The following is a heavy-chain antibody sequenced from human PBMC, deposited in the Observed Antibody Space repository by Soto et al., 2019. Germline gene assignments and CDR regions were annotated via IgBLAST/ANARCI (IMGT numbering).Heavy chain of an antibody. CDR1: GGSVSNGMYY. Sequence: PSETLSLTCTVSGGSVSNGMYYWSWIRQPPGKGLEWIGNVYFTGTTIYNPSLKSRVTMSVDTYKDQFFLKLTSVTAADTAVYYCARYCNKSDCRNLYYFDYWGLGTLVTV. V-gene: IGHV4-61*01. CDR3: ARYCNKSDCRNLYYFDY. CDR2: VYFTGTT. D-gene: IGHD2-8*01. J-gene: IGHJ4*02.